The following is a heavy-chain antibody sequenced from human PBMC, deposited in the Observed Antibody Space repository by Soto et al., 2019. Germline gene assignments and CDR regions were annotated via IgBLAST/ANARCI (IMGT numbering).Heavy chain of an antibody. CDR2: IYYGGTT. V-gene: IGHV4-31*02. J-gene: IGHJ5*02. CDR1: GGSITTSGYY. D-gene: IGHD6-13*01. CDR3: ASGDSSSWYNWFDP. Sequence: SETLSLTXTVSGGSITTSGYYWSWVRQHPGKGLEWIGYIYYGGTTYYNPSLKSRVAISVDTSENQFSLNLSSVTAADTAVYFCASGDSSSWYNWFDPWGQGTLVTVSS.